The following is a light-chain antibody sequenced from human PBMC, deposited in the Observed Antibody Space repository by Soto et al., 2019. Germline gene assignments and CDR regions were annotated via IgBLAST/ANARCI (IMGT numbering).Light chain of an antibody. CDR3: QQYDNLPPLT. CDR2: DAS. CDR1: QDISNY. Sequence: DIQRTQSPSSLSASVGDRVTITCQASQDISNYLNWYQQKRGKAPKLLIYDASTVETGVPSRFSGSGSATDFPFTISSLQPEDIASYYCQQYDNLPPLTFGGGTKVEIK. J-gene: IGKJ4*02. V-gene: IGKV1-33*01.